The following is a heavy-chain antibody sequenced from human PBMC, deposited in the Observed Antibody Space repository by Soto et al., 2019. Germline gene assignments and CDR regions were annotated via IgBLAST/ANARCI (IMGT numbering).Heavy chain of an antibody. CDR2: ISAYNGNT. V-gene: IGHV1-18*01. CDR1: GYTFTSYG. J-gene: IGHJ6*02. CDR3: ARRGYGRGFPYYYGMDV. D-gene: IGHD3-10*02. Sequence: ASVKVSCKASGYTFTSYGISWVRQAPGQGLEWMGWISAYNGNTNYAQKLQGRVTMTTDTSTSTAYMELRSLRSDDTAVYYCARRGYGRGFPYYYGMDVWRQGATVTVSS.